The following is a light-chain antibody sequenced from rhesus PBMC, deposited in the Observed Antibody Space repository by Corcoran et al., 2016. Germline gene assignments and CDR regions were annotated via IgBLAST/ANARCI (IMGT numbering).Light chain of an antibody. CDR1: QGITND. J-gene: IGKJ4*01. CDR2: EAS. Sequence: DIQMTQSPSSLSASVGDRVTITCRASQGITNDLAWYQQKPGETPKLLIYEASNLQSGIPSRFSGSGSGTDFTLTIISLQSEDFATYYCQHYYGTPLTFGGGTKVEIK. CDR3: QHYYGTPLT. V-gene: IGKV1-25*01.